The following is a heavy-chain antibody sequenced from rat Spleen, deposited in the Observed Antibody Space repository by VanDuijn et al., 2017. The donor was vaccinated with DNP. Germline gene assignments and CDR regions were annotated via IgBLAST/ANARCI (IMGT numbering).Heavy chain of an antibody. D-gene: IGHD1-11*01. V-gene: IGHV5-22*01. J-gene: IGHJ2*01. CDR3: TRLGGD. Sequence: EVQLVESDGGLVQPGRSMKLSCAASGFTFSNYGMAWVRQAPKKGLEWVASINYDGSDTYYRDSVKGRFTISRDNAKSTLHLQMISLRSEDTATYYCTRLGGDWGQGVMVTVSS. CDR2: INYDGSDT. CDR1: GFTFSNYG.